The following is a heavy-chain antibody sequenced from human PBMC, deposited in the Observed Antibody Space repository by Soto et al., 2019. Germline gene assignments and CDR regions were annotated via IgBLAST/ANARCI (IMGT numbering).Heavy chain of an antibody. D-gene: IGHD1-26*01. CDR3: ARDRLGATGDY. V-gene: IGHV1-18*01. Sequence: ASVKVSCKASGYTFTSYGISWVRQTPGQGLEWMGWISAYNTNINYAQKLQGRVTMTTDTSTNTAYMELRSLRSDDTAVYFCARDRLGATGDYWGQGTLVTVSS. J-gene: IGHJ4*02. CDR2: ISAYNTNI. CDR1: GYTFTSYG.